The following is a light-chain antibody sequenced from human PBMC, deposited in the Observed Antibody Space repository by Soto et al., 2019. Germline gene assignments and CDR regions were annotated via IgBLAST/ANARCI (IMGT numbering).Light chain of an antibody. Sequence: EIVLTQPPATLSLSPGERTTLSCRASQSPSGYLAWYQQRPGQAPRLLIYDASSRANGIPARFTGSGSGTDFSLTISSLEPEDFAVYYCQQGSTWPTFGQGTKVDIK. J-gene: IGKJ1*01. CDR2: DAS. CDR3: QQGSTWPT. V-gene: IGKV3-11*01. CDR1: QSPSGY.